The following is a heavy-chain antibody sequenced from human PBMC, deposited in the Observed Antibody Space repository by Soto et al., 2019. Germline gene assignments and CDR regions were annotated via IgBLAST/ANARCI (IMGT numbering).Heavy chain of an antibody. Sequence: SETLSLTCTVSGGSISSNYWTWIRQPPGKGLEWIGYVYNSGSTNYNPSLKSRVTISEDTSKSQFSLKVNSMTAADTAVYYCARYRREAVAGYTLDNWGQGILVTXSS. V-gene: IGHV4-59*01. J-gene: IGHJ4*02. D-gene: IGHD6-13*01. CDR1: GGSISSNY. CDR3: ARYRREAVAGYTLDN. CDR2: VYNSGST.